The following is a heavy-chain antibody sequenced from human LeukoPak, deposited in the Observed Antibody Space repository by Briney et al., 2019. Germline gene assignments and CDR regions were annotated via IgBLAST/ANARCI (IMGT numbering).Heavy chain of an antibody. Sequence: GASVKVSCKASGYTFTSYGISWVRQAPGQGLEWMGWISAYNGNTNYAQKLQGRVTMTTDTSTSTAYMELRSLRSDDTAVYYCARVLVDVLLWFGELLNWFDPWGQGTLVTVSS. J-gene: IGHJ5*02. CDR2: ISAYNGNT. D-gene: IGHD3-10*01. V-gene: IGHV1-18*01. CDR1: GYTFTSYG. CDR3: ARVLVDVLLWFGELLNWFDP.